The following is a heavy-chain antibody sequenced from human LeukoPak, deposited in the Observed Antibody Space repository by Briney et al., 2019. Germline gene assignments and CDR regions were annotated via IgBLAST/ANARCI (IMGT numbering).Heavy chain of an antibody. CDR3: ARETVGLDFDY. CDR1: GFSFSSYA. CDR2: LSDSGANT. Sequence: GGSLRLSCVASGFSFSSYAMNWVRQAPGKGLEWVSSLSDSGANTYYADSVKGRFTISRDNSKNTLHLQMNSLRAEDTAVYYCARETVGLDFDYWGQGTLVTVSS. D-gene: IGHD3-10*01. J-gene: IGHJ4*02. V-gene: IGHV3-23*01.